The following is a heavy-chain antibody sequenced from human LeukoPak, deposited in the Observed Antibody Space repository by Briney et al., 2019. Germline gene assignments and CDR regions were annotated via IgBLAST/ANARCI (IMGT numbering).Heavy chain of an antibody. D-gene: IGHD6-13*01. J-gene: IGHJ5*02. Sequence: ASVKVSCKASGYTFISYGISWVRQAPGQGLEWMGWISGYNGNTDYAQKFQGRVTMTTDTSTSTAYMELRSLRSDDTAVYYCARDEQLLPEWFDRWGQGTLVTVSS. CDR1: GYTFISYG. CDR2: ISGYNGNT. CDR3: ARDEQLLPEWFDR. V-gene: IGHV1-18*01.